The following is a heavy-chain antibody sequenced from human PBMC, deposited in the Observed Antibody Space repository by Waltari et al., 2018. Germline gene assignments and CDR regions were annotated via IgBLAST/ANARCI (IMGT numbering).Heavy chain of an antibody. CDR3: AKVSWNTAGDDH. Sequence: EVQLLESGGDLVQPGGSLRISCAVSGFTFSNYYMSWVRQAPGKGLEWGSGISSRGDSTFYADSVKGRFTVSRDAYKNTLYLQMNSLRAEDTATYYCAKVSWNTAGDDHWGQGTPVTVSS. CDR2: ISSRGDST. V-gene: IGHV3-23*01. D-gene: IGHD1-1*01. CDR1: GFTFSNYY. J-gene: IGHJ4*02.